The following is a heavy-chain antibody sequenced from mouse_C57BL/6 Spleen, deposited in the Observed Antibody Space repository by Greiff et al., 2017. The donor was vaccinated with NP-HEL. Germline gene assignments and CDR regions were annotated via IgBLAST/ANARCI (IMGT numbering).Heavy chain of an antibody. V-gene: IGHV5-9-1*02. CDR2: ISSGGDYI. CDR1: GFTFSSYA. CDR3: TRERGGSGYLYYYAMDY. J-gene: IGHJ4*01. D-gene: IGHD3-2*02. Sequence: EVQRVESGEGLVKPGGSLKLSCAASGFTFSSYAMSWVRQTPEKRLEWVAYISSGGDYIYYADTVKGRFTISRDNARNTLYLQMSSLKSEDTAMYYCTRERGGSGYLYYYAMDYWGQGTSVTVSS.